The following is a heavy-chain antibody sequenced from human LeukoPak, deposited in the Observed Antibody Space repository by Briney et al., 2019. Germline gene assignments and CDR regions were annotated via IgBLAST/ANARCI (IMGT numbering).Heavy chain of an antibody. Sequence: ASVKVSCKASGYTFTGYYMHWVRQAPGQGLEWTGRINPNSGGTNYAQEFQGRVTMTRDTSISTAYMELSRLRSDDTAVYYCARSVGATPHFDYWGQGTLVTVSS. D-gene: IGHD1-26*01. V-gene: IGHV1-2*06. CDR2: INPNSGGT. CDR1: GYTFTGYY. CDR3: ARSVGATPHFDY. J-gene: IGHJ4*02.